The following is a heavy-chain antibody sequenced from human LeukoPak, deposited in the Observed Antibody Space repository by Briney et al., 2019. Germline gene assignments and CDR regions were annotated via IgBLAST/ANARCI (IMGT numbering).Heavy chain of an antibody. CDR3: ARGTMLQLVPCLDY. D-gene: IGHD6-13*01. Sequence: PGGSLRLSCAASGFTFSSYSMNWVRQAPGKGLEWVAIISFDGKYQYYADSVQGRFSISRDSSKNTLSLQINSLTTDDTARYYCARGTMLQLVPCLDYWGQGTLVTV. J-gene: IGHJ4*02. V-gene: IGHV3-30*03. CDR1: GFTFSSYS. CDR2: ISFDGKYQ.